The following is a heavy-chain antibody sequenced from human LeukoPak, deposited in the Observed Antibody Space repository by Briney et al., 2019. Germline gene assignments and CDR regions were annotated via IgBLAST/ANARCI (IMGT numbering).Heavy chain of an antibody. V-gene: IGHV4-4*09. D-gene: IGHD2-15*01. CDR3: ARPGQTNWWVYFNY. Sequence: PSETLSLTCAVYGGSFSGYYWSWIRQPPGKGLEWIGNTHTSGSTNYNPSLKSRDTMSVDTSKNQFSLRLSSVTAADTAVYYCARPGQTNWWVYFNYWGQGTLVTVSS. CDR1: GGSFSGYY. J-gene: IGHJ4*02. CDR2: THTSGST.